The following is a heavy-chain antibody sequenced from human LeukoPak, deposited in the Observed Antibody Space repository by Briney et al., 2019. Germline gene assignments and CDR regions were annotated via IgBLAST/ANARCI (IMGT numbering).Heavy chain of an antibody. CDR2: IYYSAST. J-gene: IGHJ5*02. V-gene: IGHV4-31*03. CDR3: AGEVDNCWFDP. Sequence: PSLTLSLPCTLSSGSISSGGYHWHWVRQHPGKGLEWIGDIYYSASTYYYASVKCRVTISVDTSKIELSLKLISVTAADTAVYYCAGEVDNCWFDPWGQGTLVTVSS. CDR1: SGSISSGGYH. D-gene: IGHD3-9*01.